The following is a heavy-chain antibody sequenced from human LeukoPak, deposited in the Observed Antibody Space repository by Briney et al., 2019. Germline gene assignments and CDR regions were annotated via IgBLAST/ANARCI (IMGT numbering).Heavy chain of an antibody. J-gene: IGHJ4*02. D-gene: IGHD3/OR15-3a*01. V-gene: IGHV4-31*03. CDR3: ARVTGYYTTLFDY. Sequence: NPSQTLSLTCTVSGGSISSGGYYWSWIRQHPGKGLEWIGYIYYSGSTYYNPSLKSRVTISVDTSKNQFSLKLSSVTAADTAVYYCARVTGYYTTLFDYWGQGTLVTVSS. CDR1: GGSISSGGYY. CDR2: IYYSGST.